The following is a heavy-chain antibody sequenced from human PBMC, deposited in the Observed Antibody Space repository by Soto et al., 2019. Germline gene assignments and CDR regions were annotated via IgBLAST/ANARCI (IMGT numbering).Heavy chain of an antibody. J-gene: IGHJ6*02. Sequence: SETLSLTCTVSGGSISSGGYYWSWIRQHPGKGLEWIGYIYYSGSTYYTPSLKSRVTISVDTSKNQFSLKLSSVTAADTAVYYCASVPTPPYYHGMDVWGQGTTVTVSS. CDR3: ASVPTPPYYHGMDV. CDR1: GGSISSGGYY. CDR2: IYYSGST. V-gene: IGHV4-31*03.